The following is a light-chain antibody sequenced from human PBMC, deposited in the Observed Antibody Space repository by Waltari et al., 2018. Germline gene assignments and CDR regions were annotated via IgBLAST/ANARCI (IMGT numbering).Light chain of an antibody. CDR2: ANT. V-gene: IGLV1-44*01. Sequence: QSVLTQPPSASGTPGQRVTISCSGSSSNIGRNIVNWYQQLPGTAPKLLIYANTHRPSGVPGRFSGSKSGTSASLAISGLQSEDEADYYCEAWDASLNDLVLGGGTKLTVL. J-gene: IGLJ2*01. CDR1: SSNIGRNI. CDR3: EAWDASLNDLV.